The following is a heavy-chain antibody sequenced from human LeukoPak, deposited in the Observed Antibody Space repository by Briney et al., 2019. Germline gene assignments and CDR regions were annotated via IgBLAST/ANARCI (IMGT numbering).Heavy chain of an antibody. Sequence: PGGSLRLSCAASGFTFSSYWMHWVRQAPGKGLVWVSRINSDGSSTSYADSVKGRFTTSRDNAKNTLYLQMNSLRAEDTAVYYCYGGSGSDENWFDPWGQGTLVTVSS. CDR1: GFTFSSYW. J-gene: IGHJ5*02. D-gene: IGHD4-23*01. CDR3: YGGSGSDENWFDP. CDR2: INSDGSST. V-gene: IGHV3-74*01.